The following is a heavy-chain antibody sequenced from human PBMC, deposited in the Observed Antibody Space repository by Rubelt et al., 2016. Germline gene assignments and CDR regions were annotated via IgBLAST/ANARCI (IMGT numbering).Heavy chain of an antibody. CDR3: VKTDDSGAKERFDC. CDR2: ISERGGTT. V-gene: IGHV3-23*04. D-gene: IGHD4/OR15-4a*01. CDR1: GFIFTRYG. J-gene: IGHJ3*01. Sequence: EVQLVESGGGLIQPGGSLRLSCTASGFIFTRYGMSWVRQAPGKGLEWVSVISERGGTTYYADSVKGRFPISRDNSNDMVFPEMNSLRAEETATYYCVKTDDSGAKERFDCWGQGTMVTVSS.